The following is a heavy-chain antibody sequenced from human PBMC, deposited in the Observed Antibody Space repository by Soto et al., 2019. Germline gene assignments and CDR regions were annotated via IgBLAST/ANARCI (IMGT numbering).Heavy chain of an antibody. CDR1: GFTFDDYG. J-gene: IGHJ6*03. CDR2: INWNGGST. D-gene: IGHD3-3*01. CDR3: ARGSYDFWSGYSDYYYYYMDV. V-gene: IGHV3-20*01. Sequence: GGSLRLSCAASGFTFDDYGMSWVRQAPGKGQEWVSGINWNGGSTGYADSVKGRFTISRDNAKNSLYLQMNSLRAEDAALYHCARGSYDFWSGYSDYYYYYMDVWGKGTTVTVSS.